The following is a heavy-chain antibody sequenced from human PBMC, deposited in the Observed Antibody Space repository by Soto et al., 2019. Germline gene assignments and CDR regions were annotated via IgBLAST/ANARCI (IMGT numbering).Heavy chain of an antibody. CDR3: AKDSALYNSILPFDY. V-gene: IGHV3-23*01. CDR2: ISASGAST. J-gene: IGHJ4*02. D-gene: IGHD1-20*01. CDR1: GFTFTYA. Sequence: EVQLLESGGGLVQPGGSLRLSCAASGFTFTYAMSWVRQAPGKGLEWVSTISASGASTYYADSVKGRSTVSRDNSKNTPSLQMTTPRAQHTALYYFAKDSALYNSILPFDYWGQGTLFTVSS.